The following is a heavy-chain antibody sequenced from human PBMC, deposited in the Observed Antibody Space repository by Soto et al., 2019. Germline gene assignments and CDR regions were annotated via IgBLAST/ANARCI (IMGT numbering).Heavy chain of an antibody. Sequence: QLQLQQSGPGLVKPSETLSLTCTVSGVSISNPYYYWGWIRQTPGKGLEWIGSIHYSGSTFYNPSLRRRVTISLDTSRNQFSLRLTSVSVADTAVYYCARRQSTDTVQAPAAISADDGFDFWGPGTMVTVSS. D-gene: IGHD2-2*01. CDR3: ARRQSTDTVQAPAAISADDGFDF. J-gene: IGHJ3*01. V-gene: IGHV4-39*01. CDR2: IHYSGST. CDR1: GVSISNPYYY.